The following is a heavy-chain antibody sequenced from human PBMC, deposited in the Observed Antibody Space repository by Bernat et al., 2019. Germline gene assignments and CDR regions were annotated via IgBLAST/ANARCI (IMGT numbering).Heavy chain of an antibody. J-gene: IGHJ4*02. Sequence: QVQLVESGGGVVQPGRSLRLSCAASGFTFSTYAMHWVRQAPGKGLEWMAVISYDGSKKYYADFAKGRFTISRENSKNTLYLQMNSLRAEDTAVYYCARGDSSGFEDCWGQGTLITVSS. CDR1: GFTFSTYA. CDR3: ARGDSSGFEDC. V-gene: IGHV3-30-3*01. CDR2: ISYDGSKK. D-gene: IGHD3-22*01.